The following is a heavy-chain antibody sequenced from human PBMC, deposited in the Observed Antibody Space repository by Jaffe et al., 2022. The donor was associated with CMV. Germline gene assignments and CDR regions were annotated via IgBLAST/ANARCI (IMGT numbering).Heavy chain of an antibody. V-gene: IGHV3-7*01. J-gene: IGHJ4*02. CDR2: IKQDGSEK. Sequence: EVQLVESGGGLVQPGGSLRLSCAASGFTFSSYWMSWVRQAPGKGLEWVANIKQDGSEKYYVDSVKGRFTISRDNAKNSLYLQMNSLRAEDTAVYYCATLVGSSWLDYWGQGTLVTVSS. D-gene: IGHD6-13*01. CDR3: ATLVGSSWLDY. CDR1: GFTFSSYW.